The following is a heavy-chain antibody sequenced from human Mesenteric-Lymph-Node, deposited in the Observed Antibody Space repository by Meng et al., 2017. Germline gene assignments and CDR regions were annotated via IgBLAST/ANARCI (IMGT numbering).Heavy chain of an antibody. Sequence: GESLKISCAASGFTFSSYAMSWVRQAPGKGLEWVSAISGSGGSTYYADSVKGRFTISRDNSKNTLYLQMNSLRAEDTAVYYCASGTGWTSDCWGQGTLVTVSS. V-gene: IGHV3-23*01. J-gene: IGHJ4*02. D-gene: IGHD3/OR15-3a*01. CDR1: GFTFSSYA. CDR2: ISGSGGST. CDR3: ASGTGWTSDC.